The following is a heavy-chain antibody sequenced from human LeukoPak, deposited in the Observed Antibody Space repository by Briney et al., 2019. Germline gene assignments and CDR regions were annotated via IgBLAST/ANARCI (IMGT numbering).Heavy chain of an antibody. CDR1: GYSFTSYG. CDR2: ISGYNGNT. CDR3: ARRTSGSYYWFDP. J-gene: IGHJ5*02. V-gene: IGHV1-18*01. Sequence: ASVKVSCKASGYSFTSYGITWVRQAPGQGLEWMGWISGYNGNTNYAQKLQGRVTMTTDTSTSTAYMELRSLRSDDTAVYYCARRTSGSYYWFDPWGQGTLVTVSS. D-gene: IGHD1-26*01.